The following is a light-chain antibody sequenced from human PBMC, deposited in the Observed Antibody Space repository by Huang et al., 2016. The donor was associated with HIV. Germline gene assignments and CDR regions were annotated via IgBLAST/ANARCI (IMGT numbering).Light chain of an antibody. CDR1: QSVGVY. V-gene: IGKV3-11*01. CDR3: QQRTKWPPVLT. CDR2: EAS. J-gene: IGKJ4*01. Sequence: EIVLTQSPATLSLSPGDRATLSCRASQSVGVYLAWYQQKPGQAPRLLIFEASNRAAGIPDRFSGSVSGTDFTLTIDSLQPDDFAIYDCQQRTKWPPVLTFGGGTRVEI.